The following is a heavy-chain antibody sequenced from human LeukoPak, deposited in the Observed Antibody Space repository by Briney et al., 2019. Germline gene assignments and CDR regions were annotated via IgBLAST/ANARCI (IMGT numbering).Heavy chain of an antibody. D-gene: IGHD3-22*01. CDR3: ASSDITMIPGY. Sequence: VSVKVSCKASGYTFTSYAMHWVRQAPGQRLEWMGWINAGNGNTKYSQKFQGRVTITRDTSASTAYMELSRLRSDDTAVYYCASSDITMIPGYWGQGTLVTVSS. V-gene: IGHV1-3*01. J-gene: IGHJ4*02. CDR1: GYTFTSYA. CDR2: INAGNGNT.